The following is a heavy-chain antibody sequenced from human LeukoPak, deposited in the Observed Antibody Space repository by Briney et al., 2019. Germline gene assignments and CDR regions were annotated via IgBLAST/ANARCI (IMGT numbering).Heavy chain of an antibody. CDR1: GFTFSSYE. V-gene: IGHV3-48*03. Sequence: AGGSLRLSCAASGFTFSSYEMNWVRQAPGQGLEWVAFISSSGNTVYYADSVKGRFTISRDNAKNSLFLQMNSLRAEDTADYYCAREKFYDNSGYDYWGQGTLVAVSS. J-gene: IGHJ4*02. CDR3: AREKFYDNSGYDY. CDR2: ISSSGNTV. D-gene: IGHD3-22*01.